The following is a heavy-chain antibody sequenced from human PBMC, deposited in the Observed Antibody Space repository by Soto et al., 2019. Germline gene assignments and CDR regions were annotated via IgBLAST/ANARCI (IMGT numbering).Heavy chain of an antibody. J-gene: IGHJ3*02. Sequence: EVQLVESGGGSVQPGGSLRLSCAASGFTFSSYSMNWVRQAPGKWLEWVSYISSSSSTIYYADSVKGRFTISRDNAKNSLYRQKNGLRADDTAVYYCAGDDSGGGACDIWGQGTMVVFSS. CDR2: ISSSSSTI. D-gene: IGHD6-19*01. V-gene: IGHV3-48*01. CDR1: GFTFSSYS. CDR3: AGDDSGGGACDI.